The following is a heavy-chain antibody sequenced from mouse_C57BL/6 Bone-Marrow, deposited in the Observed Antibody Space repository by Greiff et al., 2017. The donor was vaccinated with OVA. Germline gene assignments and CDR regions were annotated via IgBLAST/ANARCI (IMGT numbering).Heavy chain of an antibody. Sequence: VQLQQSGAELVRPGASVKLSCTASGFNIKDDYMHWVKQRPEQGLEWIGWIDPENGDTEYASKFQGKATITADTSSNTAYLQLSSLTSEDTAVYYCTTRTTVVALDYWGQGTTLTVSS. J-gene: IGHJ2*01. CDR3: TTRTTVVALDY. CDR1: GFNIKDDY. D-gene: IGHD1-1*01. V-gene: IGHV14-4*01. CDR2: IDPENGDT.